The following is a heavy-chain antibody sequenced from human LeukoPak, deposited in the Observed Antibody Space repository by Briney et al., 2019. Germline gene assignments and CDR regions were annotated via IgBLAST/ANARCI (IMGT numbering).Heavy chain of an antibody. D-gene: IGHD6-19*01. J-gene: IGHJ4*02. V-gene: IGHV4-59*08. Sequence: GSLRLSCAASGFTFSNAWMSWVRQAPGKGLEWIGYIYYSGSTNYNPSLKSRVTMSVDTSKNQFSLKLSSVTAADTAVYYCARIDRAVAGTIDYWGQGTLVTVSS. CDR1: GFTFSNAW. CDR2: IYYSGST. CDR3: ARIDRAVAGTIDY.